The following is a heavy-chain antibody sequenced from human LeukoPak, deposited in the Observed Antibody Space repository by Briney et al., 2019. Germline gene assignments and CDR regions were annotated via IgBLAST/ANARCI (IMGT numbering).Heavy chain of an antibody. D-gene: IGHD3-10*01. J-gene: IGHJ4*02. CDR2: ITSTGGGT. V-gene: IGHV3-23*01. CDR3: AKDWGYASRTYYTY. Sequence: GGSLRLSCAASGFTFSSYAMSWVRQVPGKGLEWVSTITSTGGGTYYADSVKARFTISRDNSKNTLSLQMNSLRAEDTAVYYCAKDWGYASRTYYTYWGQGTLVTVSS. CDR1: GFTFSSYA.